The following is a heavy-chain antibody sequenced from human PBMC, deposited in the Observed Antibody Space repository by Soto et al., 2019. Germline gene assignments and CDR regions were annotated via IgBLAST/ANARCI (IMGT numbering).Heavy chain of an antibody. CDR3: ARLPGIVAPGTVFLDN. CDR2: IYPGDSDT. V-gene: IGHV5-51*01. D-gene: IGHD1-1*01. Sequence: PGESLKISCKASGYGFTSSWIGWVLQMPGKGLEWMGIIYPGDSDTRYRPSFQGQVTISADKSSSTAYLQWNSLQASDTAMYYCARLPGIVAPGTVFLDNWGQGTMVTVSS. CDR1: GYGFTSSW. J-gene: IGHJ4*02.